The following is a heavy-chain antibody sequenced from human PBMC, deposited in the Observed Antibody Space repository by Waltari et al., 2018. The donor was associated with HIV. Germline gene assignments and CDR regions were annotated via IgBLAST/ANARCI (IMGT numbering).Heavy chain of an antibody. CDR1: GYTFRVSG. Sequence: QIHLVQSGAEGKKPGASVKVSCKASGYTFRVSGISWVRQAPGQGLEWMGWISGLSEERRNYAQKFQGRVTLSTDTSTTTAYMELRSLRSDDTAIYYCARGSLLRNWLDPWGQGTLVTVSS. V-gene: IGHV1-18*01. D-gene: IGHD3-22*01. J-gene: IGHJ5*02. CDR2: ISGLSEERR. CDR3: ARGSLLRNWLDP.